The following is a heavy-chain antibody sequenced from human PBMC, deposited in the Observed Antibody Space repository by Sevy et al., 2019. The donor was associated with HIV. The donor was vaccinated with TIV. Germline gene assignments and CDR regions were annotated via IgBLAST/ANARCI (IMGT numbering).Heavy chain of an antibody. J-gene: IGHJ3*02. V-gene: IGHV4-61*01. CDR2: IYYSGST. CDR1: GGSVSSGSYY. CDR3: ARLFTADDAFDI. Sequence: SETLSLTCTVSGGSVSSGSYYWSWIRQPPGKGLGWVGDIYYSGSTNYNPSLKSRVTISVDTSKNQFSLKLSSVTAADTAVYHCARLFTADDAFDIWGQGTLVTVSS.